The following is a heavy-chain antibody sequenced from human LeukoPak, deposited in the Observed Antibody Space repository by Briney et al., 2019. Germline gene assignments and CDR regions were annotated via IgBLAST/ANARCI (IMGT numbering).Heavy chain of an antibody. J-gene: IGHJ3*02. CDR3: ARDRGQAYCGGDCYSGAFDI. D-gene: IGHD2-21*01. V-gene: IGHV1-2*02. CDR1: GYTFTGYY. Sequence: ASVKVSCKASGYTFTGYYIHWVRQAPGQGLEWMGWINPNSGGTNYAQKFQGRVTMTRDTSISTAYMELSRLRSDDTAVYYCARDRGQAYCGGDCYSGAFDIWGQGTVVTVSS. CDR2: INPNSGGT.